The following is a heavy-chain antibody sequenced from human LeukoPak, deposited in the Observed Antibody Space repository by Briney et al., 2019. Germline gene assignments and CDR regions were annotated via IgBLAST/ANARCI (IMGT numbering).Heavy chain of an antibody. Sequence: GGSLRLSCAASGFTFSNYGMHWVRQPPGKGLEGVAIISYDGRNQYYVDSVKGRFTISRDNSKNTLYLQMNSLRAEDTAVYYCATDYSSSGGFDYWGQGTLVTVSS. J-gene: IGHJ4*02. CDR3: ATDYSSSGGFDY. V-gene: IGHV3-30*03. CDR2: ISYDGRNQ. CDR1: GFTFSNYG. D-gene: IGHD6-6*01.